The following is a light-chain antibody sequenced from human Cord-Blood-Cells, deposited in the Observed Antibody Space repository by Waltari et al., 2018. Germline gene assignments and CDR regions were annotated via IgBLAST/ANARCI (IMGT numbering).Light chain of an antibody. CDR2: AAT. V-gene: IGKV3-11*01. J-gene: IGKJ4*01. Sequence: EIELTQSRAPISSERGERAPLTGRASQSVSSYLAWYQQKHGQAPRILIYAATTGATSIPARFSGSGSGTDFTLTISSLEPEDCAVYYCQQRSNWPTFGGGTKWEIK. CDR1: QSVSSY. CDR3: QQRSNWPT.